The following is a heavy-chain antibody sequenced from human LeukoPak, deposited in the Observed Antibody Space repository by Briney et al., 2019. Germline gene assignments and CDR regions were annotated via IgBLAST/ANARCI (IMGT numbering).Heavy chain of an antibody. Sequence: GGSLKLSCGVSGFTFSSYGMSWVRQAPGKGLEWVSVISGSGYNTDYADSVKSRFTISRDNYRLYLQMNSLRPEDTAVYYCAKHSGSYFVYYFDYWGQGTLVTVSS. CDR3: AKHSGSYFVYYFDY. CDR2: ISGSGYNT. J-gene: IGHJ4*02. CDR1: GFTFSSYG. V-gene: IGHV3-23*01. D-gene: IGHD1-26*01.